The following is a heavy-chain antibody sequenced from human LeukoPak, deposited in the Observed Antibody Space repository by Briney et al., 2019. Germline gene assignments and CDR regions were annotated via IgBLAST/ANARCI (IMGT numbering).Heavy chain of an antibody. CDR3: ARAVGGGASYYSDY. V-gene: IGHV4-4*02. CDR2: IYHSGST. Sequence: SGTLSLTCAVSGGSISSSNWWSWVRQPPGKGLEWIGEIYHSGSTNYNPSLKSRVTMSLDKSKNQFSLKLSSVTAADTAVYYCARAVGGGASYYSDYWGQGTLVTVSS. J-gene: IGHJ4*02. CDR1: GGSISSSNW. D-gene: IGHD3-16*01.